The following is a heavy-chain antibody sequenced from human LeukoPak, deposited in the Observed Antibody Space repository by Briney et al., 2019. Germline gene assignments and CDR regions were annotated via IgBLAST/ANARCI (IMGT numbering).Heavy chain of an antibody. CDR1: GFPFSKYT. J-gene: IGHJ4*02. CDR3: ARDSLRYSSGWYGY. V-gene: IGHV3-30-3*01. Sequence: GGSLRLSCAASGFPFSKYTMNWVRQAPGKGLEWVAVISYDGGNKYYADSVKGRFTISRDNSKNTLYLQMNSLRAEDTAVYYCARDSLRYSSGWYGYWGQGTLVTVSS. CDR2: ISYDGGNK. D-gene: IGHD6-19*01.